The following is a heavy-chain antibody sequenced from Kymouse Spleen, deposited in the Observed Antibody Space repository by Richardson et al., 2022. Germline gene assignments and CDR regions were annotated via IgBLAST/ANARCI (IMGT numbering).Heavy chain of an antibody. CDR3: ARAFGITGTTPDY. V-gene: IGHV4-34*01. CDR1: GGSFSGYY. D-gene: IGHD1-7*01. Sequence: QVQLQQWGAGLLKPSETLSLTCAVYGGSFSGYYWSWIRQPPGKGLEWIGEINHSGSTNYNPSLKSRVTISVDTSKNQFSLKLSSVTAADTAVYYCARAFGITGTTPDYWGQGTLVTVSS. J-gene: IGHJ4*02. CDR2: INHSGST.